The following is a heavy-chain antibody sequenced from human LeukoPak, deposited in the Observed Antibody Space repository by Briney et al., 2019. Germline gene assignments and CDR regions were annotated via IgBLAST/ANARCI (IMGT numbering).Heavy chain of an antibody. D-gene: IGHD2-2*01. CDR2: IIPILGIA. CDR1: GGTFSSYT. J-gene: IGHJ4*02. Sequence: ATVKVSCKASGGTFSSYTISWVRQAPGQGLEWVGRIIPILGIANYAQKFQGRVTITADKSTSTAYMELSSLRSEDTAVYYCARGAVPAVNFDYWGQGTLVTVSS. V-gene: IGHV1-69*02. CDR3: ARGAVPAVNFDY.